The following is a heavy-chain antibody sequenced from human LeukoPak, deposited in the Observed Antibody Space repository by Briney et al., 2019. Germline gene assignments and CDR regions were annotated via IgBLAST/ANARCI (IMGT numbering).Heavy chain of an antibody. J-gene: IGHJ6*03. CDR3: ASPTGIYCSGGSCYYYYYYMDV. CDR1: GGTFSSYA. CDR2: IIPIFGTA. Sequence: ALVKVSCKASGGTFSSYAISWVRQAPGQGLEWMGGIIPIFGTANYAQKFQGRVTITADKSTSTAYMELSRLRSDDTAVYYCASPTGIYCSGGSCYYYYYYMDVWGKGTTVTVSS. V-gene: IGHV1-69*06. D-gene: IGHD2-15*01.